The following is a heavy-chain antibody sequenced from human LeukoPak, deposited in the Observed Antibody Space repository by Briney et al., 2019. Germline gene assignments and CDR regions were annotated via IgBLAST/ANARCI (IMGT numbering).Heavy chain of an antibody. CDR3: ACMQVYCSSTSCYDIGMDV. CDR2: ISYDGSNK. CDR1: GFTFSSYA. V-gene: IGHV3-30-3*01. D-gene: IGHD2-2*01. Sequence: GGSLRLSCAASGFTFSSYAMHWVRQAPGKGLEWVAVISYDGSNKYYADSVKGRFTISRDNSKNTLYLQMNSLRAKDTAVYYCACMQVYCSSTSCYDIGMDVWGKGTTVTVSS. J-gene: IGHJ6*04.